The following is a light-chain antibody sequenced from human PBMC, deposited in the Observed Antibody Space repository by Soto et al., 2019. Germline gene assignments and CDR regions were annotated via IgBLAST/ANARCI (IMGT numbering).Light chain of an antibody. Sequence: EIVLTQSPGTLSLSPGERATLSCRASQSVDSSYLAWYQQKPGQAPRLLIYAASSTATGIPDRFSGSGSGTDFTLTITRLEPEDFAVYYCQQYTTTWTFGQGTKVEIK. CDR2: AAS. J-gene: IGKJ1*01. CDR3: QQYTTTWT. V-gene: IGKV3-20*01. CDR1: QSVDSSY.